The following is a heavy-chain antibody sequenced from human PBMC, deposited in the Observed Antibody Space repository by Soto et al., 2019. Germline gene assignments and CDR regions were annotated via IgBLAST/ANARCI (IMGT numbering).Heavy chain of an antibody. CDR1: GSTFTSYA. Sequence: QVQLVQSGAEVKKPGASVKVSCKASGSTFTSYAMHWVRQAPGQRLEWMGWINAGNGNTKYSQKFQGRVTITRDTSASTAYLELSSLRSEDTAVYYCARSIAARHYYYYYYMDVWGKGTTVTVSS. CDR2: INAGNGNT. J-gene: IGHJ6*03. D-gene: IGHD6-6*01. V-gene: IGHV1-3*01. CDR3: ARSIAARHYYYYYYMDV.